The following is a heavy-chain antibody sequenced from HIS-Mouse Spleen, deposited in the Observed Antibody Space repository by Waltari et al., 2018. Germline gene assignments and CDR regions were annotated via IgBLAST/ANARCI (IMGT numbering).Heavy chain of an antibody. D-gene: IGHD6-13*01. V-gene: IGHV4-39*07. CDR1: GGSISSSSYY. CDR2: IYYSGGN. Sequence: QLQLQESGPGLVKPSETLSLTCTVSGGSISSSSYYWGWIRQPPGKGLEWIGSIYYSGGNYYKPSLKRRVTISVDTSKNQFSLKLSSVTAADTAVYYCAREIPYSSSWYDWYFDLWGRGTLVTVSS. CDR3: AREIPYSSSWYDWYFDL. J-gene: IGHJ2*01.